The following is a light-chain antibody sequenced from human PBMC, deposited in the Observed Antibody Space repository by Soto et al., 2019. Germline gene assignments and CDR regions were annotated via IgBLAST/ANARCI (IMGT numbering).Light chain of an antibody. V-gene: IGKV1-12*01. CDR1: EDINSR. CDR3: QQADSVPST. J-gene: IGKJ5*01. Sequence: DIEMTESPSSVSASVGERGTISCLANEDINSRFSWFQQKPGNAPNXLXYAXFILQSGVPSRFSGYGSGKDFTLSISSLQPEDFATYYCQQADSVPSTFGQGTRLEIK. CDR2: AXF.